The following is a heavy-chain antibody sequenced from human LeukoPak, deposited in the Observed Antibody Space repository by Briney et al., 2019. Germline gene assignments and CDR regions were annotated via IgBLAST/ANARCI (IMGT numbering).Heavy chain of an antibody. J-gene: IGHJ5*02. CDR3: ARDSDTTSGRDP. CDR2: ISIIDGNT. D-gene: IGHD1-26*01. V-gene: IGHV1-18*01. CDR1: GYTFTKYG. Sequence: ASVKVSCKAFGYTFTKYGISWARQAPGQGLEWMGWISIIDGNTNYAQKLQGRVTMTTDTSTNTVYMELRSLRFDDTAVYYCARDSDTTSGRDPWGQGTLVTVSS.